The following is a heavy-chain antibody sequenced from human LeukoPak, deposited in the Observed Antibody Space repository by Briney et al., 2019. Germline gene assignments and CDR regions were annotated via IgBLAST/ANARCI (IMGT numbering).Heavy chain of an antibody. CDR1: GGSISSYY. V-gene: IGHV4-4*07. CDR2: IYTSGST. Sequence: SETLSLTCTVSGGSISSYYWSWIRQPAGKGLEWIGRIYTSGSTNYNPSLKSRVIMSVDTSKNQFSLKLSSVTAADTAVYYCARDVGEYCSSTNCYASDYWGQGTLVTVSS. D-gene: IGHD2-2*01. J-gene: IGHJ4*02. CDR3: ARDVGEYCSSTNCYASDY.